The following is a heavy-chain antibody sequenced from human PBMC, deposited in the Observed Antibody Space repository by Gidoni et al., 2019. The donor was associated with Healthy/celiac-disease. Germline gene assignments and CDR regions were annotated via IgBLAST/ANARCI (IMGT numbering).Heavy chain of an antibody. D-gene: IGHD1-26*01. CDR2: IKSKTDGGTT. J-gene: IGHJ3*02. Sequence: EVQLVESGGGLVKPGGSLRLSCAAAGFPFGHAWLNWVRQAPGKGLEWVGRIKSKTDGGTTDYAAPVKGRFTISRDDSKNTLYLQMNSLKTEDTAVYYCTTGVVGATDAFDIWGQGTMVTVSS. V-gene: IGHV3-15*07. CDR3: TTGVVGATDAFDI. CDR1: GFPFGHAW.